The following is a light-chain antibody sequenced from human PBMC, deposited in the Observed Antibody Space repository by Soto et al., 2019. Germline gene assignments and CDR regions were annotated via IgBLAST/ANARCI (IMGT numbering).Light chain of an antibody. CDR3: QQYNNWPSST. V-gene: IGKV3-15*01. CDR1: QSVSSN. J-gene: IGKJ4*01. Sequence: EIVMTQSRSTLSVSPGERATLSCRASQSVSSNLAWYQQKPGQAPRLLIYGASTRATGIPARFSGSGSGTEFTLTISSLQSEDFAVYYCQQYNNWPSSTFGGGTKVEIK. CDR2: GAS.